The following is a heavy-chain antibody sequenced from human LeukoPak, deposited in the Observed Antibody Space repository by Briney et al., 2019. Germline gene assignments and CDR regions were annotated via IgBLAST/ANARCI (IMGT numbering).Heavy chain of an antibody. V-gene: IGHV4-39*07. Sequence: PSETLSLTCTVSGGSISSSSYYWGWIRQPPGKGLEWIGSIYYSGSTYYNPPLKSRATISVDTSKNQFSLKLSSVTAADTAVYYCARDTMVRGVSDYWGQGTLVTVSS. CDR3: ARDTMVRGVSDY. CDR1: GGSISSSSYY. D-gene: IGHD3-10*01. CDR2: IYYSGST. J-gene: IGHJ4*02.